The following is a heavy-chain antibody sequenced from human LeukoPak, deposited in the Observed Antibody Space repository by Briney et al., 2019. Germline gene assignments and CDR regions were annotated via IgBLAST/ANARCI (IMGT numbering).Heavy chain of an antibody. J-gene: IGHJ5*02. V-gene: IGHV1-69*05. CDR2: IIPIFGTA. CDR1: GGTFSSYA. CDR3: ARGYTSSWHNRFDP. Sequence: SVKVSCKASGGTFSSYAISWVRQAPGQGLEWMGGIIPIFGTANYAQKFQGRVTMTRNTSISTAYMELSSLRSEDTAVYYCARGYTSSWHNRFDPWGQGTLVTVSS. D-gene: IGHD6-13*01.